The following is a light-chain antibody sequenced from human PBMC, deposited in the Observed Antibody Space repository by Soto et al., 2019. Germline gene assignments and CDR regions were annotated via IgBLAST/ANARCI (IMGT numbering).Light chain of an antibody. CDR3: QLYINWPRT. CDR1: QSVSSN. J-gene: IGKJ1*01. Sequence: EIVMTQSPATLSVSPGERATLSGRASQSVSSNLAWYQQKPGQAPRLLIYGASTRATGIPTRFSGSVSGTEFTHTISSLQSEDFAVYYCQLYINWPRTFGQGTKEEIK. V-gene: IGKV3-15*01. CDR2: GAS.